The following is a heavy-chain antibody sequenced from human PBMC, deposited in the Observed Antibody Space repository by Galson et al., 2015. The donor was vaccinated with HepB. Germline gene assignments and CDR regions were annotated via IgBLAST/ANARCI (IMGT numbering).Heavy chain of an antibody. CDR3: ATIAISGTYADF. CDR2: IYDSDST. V-gene: IGHV4-39*07. Sequence: LSLTCTVSGDSISNNRYYWGWIRQPPGKGLEWIGHIYDSDSTYYKPSLKSRVTMSVDTSKNQFSLELRSVTAADTALYYCATIAISGTYADFWGQGTLVTVSS. J-gene: IGHJ4*02. CDR1: GDSISNNRYY. D-gene: IGHD1-1*01.